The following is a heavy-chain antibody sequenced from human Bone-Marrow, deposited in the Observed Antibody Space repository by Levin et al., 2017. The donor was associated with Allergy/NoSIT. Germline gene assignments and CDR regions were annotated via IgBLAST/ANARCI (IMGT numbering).Heavy chain of an antibody. Sequence: SQTLSLTCTVSGGSISSYYWSWIRQPPGKGLEWIGYIYYSGSTNYNPSLKSRVTISVDTSKNQFSLKLSSVTAADTAVYYCATITPMYSSSGGFFEDWGQGTLVTVSS. CDR2: IYYSGST. CDR1: GGSISSYY. CDR3: ATITPMYSSSGGFFED. J-gene: IGHJ4*02. D-gene: IGHD6-6*01. V-gene: IGHV4-59*01.